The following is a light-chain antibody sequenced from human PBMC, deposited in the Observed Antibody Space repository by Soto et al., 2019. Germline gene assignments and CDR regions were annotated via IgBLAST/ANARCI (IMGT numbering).Light chain of an antibody. CDR2: DGA. Sequence: DIQMTQSPSTLSASVGDRVTMTCRASQSIGSCLAWYQHKPGRAPKLLIFDGARLESGVPSRFSGSGSGTEFTFTISSLQPEDFATYYCQQYNKFSPTFGQGTKVDIK. CDR1: QSIGSC. CDR3: QQYNKFSPT. J-gene: IGKJ1*01. V-gene: IGKV1-5*01.